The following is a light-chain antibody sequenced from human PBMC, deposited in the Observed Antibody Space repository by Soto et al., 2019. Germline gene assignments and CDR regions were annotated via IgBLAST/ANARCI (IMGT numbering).Light chain of an antibody. V-gene: IGLV2-11*01. CDR1: SSDVGGYNY. Sequence: QSALTQPRSVSGSPGQSVTISCTGTSSDVGGYNYVSWYQQHPAKAPKLMIYDVSKRPSGVSNRFSGSKSGNTASLTVSGLQAEDEADYYCSSYAGSNSWVFGGGTKLTVL. CDR2: DVS. CDR3: SSYAGSNSWV. J-gene: IGLJ3*02.